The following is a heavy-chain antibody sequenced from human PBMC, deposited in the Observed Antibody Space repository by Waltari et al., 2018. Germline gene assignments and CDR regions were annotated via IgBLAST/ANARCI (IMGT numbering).Heavy chain of an antibody. Sequence: QLQLQGSGPGQVNPSETLSLTCTVSGDSISSSSYYWGWIRQPPGKGLEWIGSIYYSGSTYYNPSLKSRLSMSVDTPKNQFSLKLSSVTAADAAIYYCARLRSNMTPFDPWGQGTLVTVSS. CDR1: GDSISSSSYY. D-gene: IGHD2-8*01. J-gene: IGHJ5*02. CDR3: ARLRSNMTPFDP. CDR2: IYYSGST. V-gene: IGHV4-39*01.